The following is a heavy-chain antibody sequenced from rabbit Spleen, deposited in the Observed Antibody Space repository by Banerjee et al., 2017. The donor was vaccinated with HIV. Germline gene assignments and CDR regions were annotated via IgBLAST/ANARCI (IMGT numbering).Heavy chain of an antibody. CDR2: IGIGDGIA. Sequence: QEQLVESGGGLVQPEGSLTITCKASGFDFSSGYDMSWVRQAPGKGLEWSGYIGIGDGIAYYASWAKGRFTISKSSSTTVTLQMTSLTAADTATYFCARSSGGGVYGWVDYFVLWGPGTLVTVS. CDR3: ARSSGGGVYGWVDYFVL. J-gene: IGHJ4*01. V-gene: IGHV1S45*01. CDR1: GFDFSSGYD. D-gene: IGHD6-1*01.